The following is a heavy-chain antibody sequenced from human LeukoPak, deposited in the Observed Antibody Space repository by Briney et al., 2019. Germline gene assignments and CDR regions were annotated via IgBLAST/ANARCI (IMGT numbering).Heavy chain of an antibody. V-gene: IGHV3-53*01. CDR1: GFTVSSNY. J-gene: IGHJ4*02. Sequence: PGGSLRLSCAASGFTVSSNYMSWVRQAPGKGLEWVSVIYSGGPPNYADSVKGRFTISRDNSKNTLFLQMNRLRAEDTAVYYCARGGYSSRWYHFDYWGQGPLVTVSS. D-gene: IGHD6-13*01. CDR3: ARGGYSSRWYHFDY. CDR2: IYSGGPP.